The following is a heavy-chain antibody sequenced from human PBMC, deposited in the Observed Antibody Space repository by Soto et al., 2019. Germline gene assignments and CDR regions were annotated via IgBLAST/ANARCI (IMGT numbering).Heavy chain of an antibody. Sequence: ASVKVSCKASGYTFTSYAMHWVRQAPGQRLEWMGWINAGNGNTKYSQKFQGRVTITRGTSASTAYMELSSLRSEDTAVYYCARVLTRIKYYYDSSGYYPAAFDIWGQGTMVTVSS. CDR1: GYTFTSYA. J-gene: IGHJ3*02. CDR2: INAGNGNT. V-gene: IGHV1-3*01. D-gene: IGHD3-22*01. CDR3: ARVLTRIKYYYDSSGYYPAAFDI.